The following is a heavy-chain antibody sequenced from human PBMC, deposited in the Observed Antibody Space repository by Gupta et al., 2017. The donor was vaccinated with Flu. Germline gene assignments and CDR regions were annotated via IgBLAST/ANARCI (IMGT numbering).Heavy chain of an antibody. D-gene: IGHD6-19*01. CDR2: ISSSSSYI. V-gene: IGHV3-21*01. CDR3: ARAWDVTVAGTFDY. J-gene: IGHJ4*02. CDR1: TYG. Sequence: TYGMNWVRQAPGKGLEWVSSISSSSSYIYYADSVKGRFTISRHNAKNSLYLQINSLRAEDTAVYYCARAWDVTVAGTFDYWGQGTIVTVSS.